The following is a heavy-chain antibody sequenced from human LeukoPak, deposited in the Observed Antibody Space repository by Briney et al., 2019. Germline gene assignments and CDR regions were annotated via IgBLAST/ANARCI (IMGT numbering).Heavy chain of an antibody. CDR1: GGSISSDSYY. CDR3: ARSLGENCSSTSCYLNWFDS. J-gene: IGHJ5*01. Sequence: SQTLSLTCTVSGGSISSDSYYWSWIRQHPGKGLEWIGYICYSGGAYYNPSLNSRVTISVDSSKNQFSLRLTSVTAADTAVYYCARSLGENCSSTSCYLNWFDSWGQGTLVTVSS. D-gene: IGHD2-2*01. CDR2: ICYSGGA. V-gene: IGHV4-31*03.